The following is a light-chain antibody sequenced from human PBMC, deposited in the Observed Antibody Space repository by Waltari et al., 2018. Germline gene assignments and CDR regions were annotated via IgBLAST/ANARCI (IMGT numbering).Light chain of an antibody. CDR3: QALDRRTVEVV. CDR2: QNN. V-gene: IGLV3-1*01. Sequence: SYDLTHPPSEYVCPGQTDSITCSVDKWANKYVCGYQQKPGQSPVLVNYQNNKRPSGIPERFSASNSGSTATLTMSGVQSTDEADYYCQALDRRTVEVVFGGGTRLAVL. J-gene: IGLJ2*01. CDR1: KWANKY.